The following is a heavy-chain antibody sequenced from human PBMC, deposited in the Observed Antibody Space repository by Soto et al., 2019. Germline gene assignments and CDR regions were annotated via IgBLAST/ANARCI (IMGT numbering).Heavy chain of an antibody. Sequence: PSETLSLTCAVYGGSFSGCYWSWIRQPPGKGLEWIGEINHSGSTNYNPSLKSRVTISVDTSKNQFSLKLSSVTAADTAVYYCARGTGSGYDYVWGSYRPYYFDYWGQGTLVTVSS. CDR2: INHSGST. V-gene: IGHV4-34*01. CDR3: ARGTGSGYDYVWGSYRPYYFDY. J-gene: IGHJ4*02. D-gene: IGHD3-16*02. CDR1: GGSFSGCY.